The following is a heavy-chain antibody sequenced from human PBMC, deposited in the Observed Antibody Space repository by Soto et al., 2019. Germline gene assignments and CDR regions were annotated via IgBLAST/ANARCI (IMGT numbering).Heavy chain of an antibody. CDR2: ISAYNGNT. CDR1: GYTFTSYG. V-gene: IGHV1-18*01. D-gene: IGHD6-6*01. Sequence: QVQLVQSGAGVKKPGASVKVSCKASGYTFTSYGISWVRQAPGQGLEWMGWISAYNGNTNYAQKLQGRVTMTTDTSTSTAYMELRSLRSDDTAVYYCARDGPSYPSSSSVYYGMDVWGQGTTVTVSS. CDR3: ARDGPSYPSSSSVYYGMDV. J-gene: IGHJ6*02.